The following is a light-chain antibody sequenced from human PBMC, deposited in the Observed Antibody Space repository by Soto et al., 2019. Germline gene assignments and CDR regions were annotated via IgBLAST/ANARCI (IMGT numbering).Light chain of an antibody. CDR3: LQNYNSPLT. V-gene: IGKV1-5*01. CDR1: QSVSGW. Sequence: DIQMTQSPSTLSASVGDTVTVTCRASQSVSGWLAWYQQKPGEAPKLLIFAASTLRSGVPSRFSGSGSGTDFTLTISSLQPEDFATYYCLQNYNSPLTFGGGTKVDIK. J-gene: IGKJ4*01. CDR2: AAS.